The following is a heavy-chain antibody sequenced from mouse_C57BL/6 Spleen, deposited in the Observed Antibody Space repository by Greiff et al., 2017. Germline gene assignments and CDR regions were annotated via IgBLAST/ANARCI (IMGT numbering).Heavy chain of an antibody. D-gene: IGHD1-1*01. Sequence: VQLQQSGPELVKPGASVKISCKASGYSFTGYYMNWVKQSPEKSLEWIGEINPSTGGTTYNQKFKATATLTVDKSSSTAYMQLKSLTSEDSAVYYCARTVSREDYFDYWGQGTTLTVSS. V-gene: IGHV1-42*01. CDR1: GYSFTGYY. CDR2: INPSTGGT. J-gene: IGHJ2*01. CDR3: ARTVSREDYFDY.